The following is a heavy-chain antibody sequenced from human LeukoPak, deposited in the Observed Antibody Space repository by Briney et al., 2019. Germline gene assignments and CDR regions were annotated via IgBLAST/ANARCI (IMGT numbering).Heavy chain of an antibody. CDR2: INHSGST. CDR3: ARGKPPLRFFDY. Sequence: PSETLSLTCADYGGSFSGYYWSWIRQPPGKGLEWIGEINHSGSTNYNPSLKSRVTVSVDTSKNQFSLKLSSVTAADTAVYYCARGKPPLRFFDYWGQGTLVTVSS. J-gene: IGHJ4*02. D-gene: IGHD3-3*01. V-gene: IGHV4-34*01. CDR1: GGSFSGYY.